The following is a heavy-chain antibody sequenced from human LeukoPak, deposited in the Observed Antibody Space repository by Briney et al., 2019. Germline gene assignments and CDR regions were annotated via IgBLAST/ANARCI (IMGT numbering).Heavy chain of an antibody. J-gene: IGHJ3*02. V-gene: IGHV3-73*01. CDR2: IRGKPNNYAA. D-gene: IGHD6-19*01. CDR3: ARDMRAGNDAFDI. CDR1: GFLFSASS. Sequence: GGSLRLSCAASGFLFSASSMHWVRQASGKGLEWVGQIRGKPNNYAALYSASVKGRFTISRDDSKNTTYLQMSSLKTEDTAVYYCARDMRAGNDAFDIWGQGTMVTVPS.